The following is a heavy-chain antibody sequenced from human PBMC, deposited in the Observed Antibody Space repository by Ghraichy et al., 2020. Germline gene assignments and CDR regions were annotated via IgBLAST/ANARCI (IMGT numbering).Heavy chain of an antibody. CDR2: IRSKANSYAT. V-gene: IGHV3-73*01. CDR1: GFTFSGSA. J-gene: IGHJ6*02. Sequence: GGSLRLSCAASGFTFSGSAMHWVRQASGKGLEWVGRIRSKANSYATAYAASVKGRFTISRDDSKNTAYLQMNSLKTEDTAVYYCTRHLDRSGWYLGGLADYYYGMDVWGQGTTVTVSS. CDR3: TRHLDRSGWYLGGLADYYYGMDV. D-gene: IGHD6-13*01.